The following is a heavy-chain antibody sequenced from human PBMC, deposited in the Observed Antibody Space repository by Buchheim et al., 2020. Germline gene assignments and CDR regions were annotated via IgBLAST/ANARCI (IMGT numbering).Heavy chain of an antibody. Sequence: VQLVQSGGEVRKPGASVKVSCRTAGYTFSSYGVTWVRQAPGRGLEWLGWISAHNGMTLSAQKVQGRVTMTTETSTTTRFLELRSLTSDDTGVYYCARDFYDILTGPSYGMDVWGQGTT. V-gene: IGHV1-18*01. J-gene: IGHJ6*02. CDR3: ARDFYDILTGPSYGMDV. CDR2: ISAHNGMT. CDR1: GYTFSSYG. D-gene: IGHD3-9*01.